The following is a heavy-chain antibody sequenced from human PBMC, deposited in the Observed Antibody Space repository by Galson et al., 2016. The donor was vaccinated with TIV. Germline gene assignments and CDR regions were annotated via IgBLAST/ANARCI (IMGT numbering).Heavy chain of an antibody. CDR1: GGTFSKYA. CDR3: ARGSRNQGYSYYGMDV. D-gene: IGHD1-14*01. CDR2: IIPIFHTT. V-gene: IGHV1-69*01. Sequence: SCKASGGTFSKYAISWVRQAPGQGLEWMGGIIPIFHTTKFAQKFQGRVTITADQFTSTSFMEIHSLRSDDTAVYYCARGSRNQGYSYYGMDVWGQGTSVTVSS. J-gene: IGHJ6*02.